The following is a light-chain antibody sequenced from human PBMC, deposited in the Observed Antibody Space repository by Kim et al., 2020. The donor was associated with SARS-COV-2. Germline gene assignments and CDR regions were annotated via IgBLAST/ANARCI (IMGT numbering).Light chain of an antibody. CDR2: GAS. CDR3: LQHNTYPIT. J-gene: IGKJ5*01. CDR1: QDIRND. Sequence: ASVGDRVTTTCRASQDIRNDLGWYQQNPGRAPKRLIYGASSLQSGVPSRFSGSGSGTEFTLTISSLQPEDFATYLCLQHNTYPITFGQGTRLEIK. V-gene: IGKV1-17*01.